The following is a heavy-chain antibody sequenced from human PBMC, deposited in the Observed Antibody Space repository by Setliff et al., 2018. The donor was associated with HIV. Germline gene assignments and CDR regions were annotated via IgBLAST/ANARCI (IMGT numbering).Heavy chain of an antibody. J-gene: IGHJ4*02. D-gene: IGHD3-10*01. CDR1: GGSLSSSY. Sequence: SETLSLTCAVYGGSLSSSYWTWIRQAPGKGLEWIGEINHSGTANYNPSLKSRVTMSLDRSKRQFSLKLTSLKAEDTAVYYCTTHGIWFGELLYYFEYWGQGALVTVSS. CDR2: INHSGTA. V-gene: IGHV4-34*03. CDR3: TTHGIWFGELLYYFEY.